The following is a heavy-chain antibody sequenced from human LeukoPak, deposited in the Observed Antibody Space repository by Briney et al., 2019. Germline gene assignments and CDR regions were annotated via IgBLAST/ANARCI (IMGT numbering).Heavy chain of an antibody. Sequence: PGGSLRLSCAASGFTFSSYPMTWVRQAPGKGLEWISAISGSGGTTYYTDSVKGRFTISRDNSKNTLFLQMNRLRAEDTAVYYCSKDGSGSGYFPDSWGQGTLVTVSS. CDR2: ISGSGGTT. CDR3: SKDGSGSGYFPDS. CDR1: GFTFSSYP. J-gene: IGHJ4*02. V-gene: IGHV3-23*01. D-gene: IGHD3-10*01.